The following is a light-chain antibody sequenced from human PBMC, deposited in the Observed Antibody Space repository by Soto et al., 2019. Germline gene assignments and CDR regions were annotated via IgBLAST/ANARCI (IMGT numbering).Light chain of an antibody. CDR3: QQYASSLT. J-gene: IGKJ1*01. Sequence: EIVLTQSPGSLSLSLGERATLSCRASQSVDSAFFAWYQQKPGQPPRLLMYGASRRATGIPDRFSGSGSGTDFTLMISRLEREDFAVYYCQQYASSLTFGQGTKVEI. CDR1: QSVDSAF. V-gene: IGKV3-20*01. CDR2: GAS.